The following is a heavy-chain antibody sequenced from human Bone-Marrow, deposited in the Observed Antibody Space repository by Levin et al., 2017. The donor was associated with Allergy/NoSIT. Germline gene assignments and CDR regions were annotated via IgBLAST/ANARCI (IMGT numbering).Heavy chain of an antibody. Sequence: GGSLRLSCAASGFTFSHAWMSWVRQAPGKGLEWVGRIKSKTDSGTTDYATPVKGRFTILRDDSKNTLYLQMNSLKIEDTAVYYCTTGVYSGYDMAGYWGQGTLVTVSS. CDR1: GFTFSHAW. D-gene: IGHD5-12*01. V-gene: IGHV3-15*01. J-gene: IGHJ4*02. CDR2: IKSKTDSGTT. CDR3: TTGVYSGYDMAGY.